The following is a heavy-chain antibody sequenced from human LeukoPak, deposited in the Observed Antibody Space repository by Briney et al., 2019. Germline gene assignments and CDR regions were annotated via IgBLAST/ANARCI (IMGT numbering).Heavy chain of an antibody. V-gene: IGHV3-23*01. CDR3: AKDRYSSSPYYFDY. J-gene: IGHJ4*02. Sequence: GSLRLSCAASGFTFSSYWMSWVRQAPGKGMEWVSGIIGSGGSTFYSDSVKGRFTISRDDSKNTVYLQMNTLRDEETAVYYSAKDRYSSSPYYFDYWGQGTLVTVSS. CDR2: IIGSGGST. CDR1: GFTFSSYW. D-gene: IGHD6-13*01.